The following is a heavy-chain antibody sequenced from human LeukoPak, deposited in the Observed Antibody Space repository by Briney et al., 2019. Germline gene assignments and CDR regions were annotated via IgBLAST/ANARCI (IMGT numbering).Heavy chain of an antibody. CDR3: ARARRYYGPYLDY. V-gene: IGHV4-59*01. Sequence: SETLSLTCTVSGGSISSYYWSWIRQPPGKGLEWIGYIYYSGSTNYNPSLKSRVTISVDTSKNQFSLKLSSVTAADTAVYYCARARRYYGPYLDYWGQGTMVTVSS. CDR1: GGSISSYY. D-gene: IGHD3-10*01. J-gene: IGHJ4*02. CDR2: IYYSGST.